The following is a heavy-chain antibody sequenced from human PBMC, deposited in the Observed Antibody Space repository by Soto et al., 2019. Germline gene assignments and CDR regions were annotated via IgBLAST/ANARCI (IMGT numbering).Heavy chain of an antibody. Sequence: GGSLRLSCAASGSTFTSYAMHWVRQAPGKGLEWVAFISYDGSNKYYADSVTGRFTISRDNSKNTLYLQMNSLRAEDTAVYYCARGDGNSYGTIFDCWGQGNLVTVSS. D-gene: IGHD5-18*01. CDR2: ISYDGSNK. CDR1: GSTFTSYA. CDR3: ARGDGNSYGTIFDC. V-gene: IGHV3-30-3*01. J-gene: IGHJ4*02.